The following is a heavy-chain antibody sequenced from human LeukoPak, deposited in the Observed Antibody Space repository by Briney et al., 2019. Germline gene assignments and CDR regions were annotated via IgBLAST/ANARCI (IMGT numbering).Heavy chain of an antibody. D-gene: IGHD5-12*01. V-gene: IGHV3-9*03. CDR3: AKDRGYSGYGYFDY. CDR1: GFTFDDYA. J-gene: IGHJ4*02. CDR2: ISWNSGSI. Sequence: SGGSLRLSCAASGFTFDDYAMHWVRQAPGKGLEWVSGISWNSGSIGYADSVKGRFTISRDNAKNSLYLQMNSLRAEDMALYYCAKDRGYSGYGYFDYWGQGTLATVSS.